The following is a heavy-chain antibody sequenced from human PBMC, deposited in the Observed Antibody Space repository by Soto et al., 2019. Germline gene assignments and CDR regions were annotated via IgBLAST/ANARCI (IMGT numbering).Heavy chain of an antibody. J-gene: IGHJ4*02. CDR1: GLTVSGNY. Sequence: GGSLRLSCAASGLTVSGNYMSWVRQAPGKGLEWVSIIYSGGNTYYADSVKGRFTISRHNSKNTLYLQMNSLRAEDTAVYYCARGDGSGSYKNWGQGTLVTVSS. CDR2: IYSGGNT. D-gene: IGHD3-10*01. V-gene: IGHV3-53*04. CDR3: ARGDGSGSYKN.